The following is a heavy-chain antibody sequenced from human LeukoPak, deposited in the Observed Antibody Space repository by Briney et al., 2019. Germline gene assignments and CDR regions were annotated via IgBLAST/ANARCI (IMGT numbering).Heavy chain of an antibody. J-gene: IGHJ5*02. CDR2: HFYSGRT. V-gene: IGHV4-39*01. CDR1: DGSISSNNYY. Sequence: SETLSLTCTVSDGSISSNNYYWAWIRQPPGKGLEWIGSHFYSGRTYYNPSLKSRVTISVDTSKNQFFLRLNSVTAADTALYHCARLLAVAGTSYNWFDRWGQGTQVTVSS. D-gene: IGHD6-19*01. CDR3: ARLLAVAGTSYNWFDR.